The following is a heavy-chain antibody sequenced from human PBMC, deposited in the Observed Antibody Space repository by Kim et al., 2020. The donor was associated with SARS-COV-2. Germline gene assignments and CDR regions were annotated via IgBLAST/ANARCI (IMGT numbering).Heavy chain of an antibody. D-gene: IGHD6-13*01. CDR2: IYYSGST. CDR3: ARRASRGGWFDP. CDR1: GGSISSSSYY. V-gene: IGHV4-39*01. Sequence: SETLSLTCTVSGGSISSSSYYWGWIRQPPGKGLEWIGSIYYSGSTYYNPSLKSRVTISVDTSKNQFSLKLSSVTAADTAAYYCARRASRGGWFDPWGQGTLVTVSS. J-gene: IGHJ5*02.